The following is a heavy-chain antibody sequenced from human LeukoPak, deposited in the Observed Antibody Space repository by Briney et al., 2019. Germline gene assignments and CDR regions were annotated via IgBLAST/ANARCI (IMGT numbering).Heavy chain of an antibody. D-gene: IGHD3-10*01. CDR3: ARALYRSGSSYIPDFDY. V-gene: IGHV1-46*03. CDR1: GYTFTSYY. Sequence: ASVKVSCKASGYTFTSYYMHWVRQAPGQGLEWMGIINPSGGSTSYAQKSQGRVTMTRDTSTSTVYMELSSLRSEDTAVYYCARALYRSGSSYIPDFDYWGQGTLVTVSS. CDR2: INPSGGST. J-gene: IGHJ4*02.